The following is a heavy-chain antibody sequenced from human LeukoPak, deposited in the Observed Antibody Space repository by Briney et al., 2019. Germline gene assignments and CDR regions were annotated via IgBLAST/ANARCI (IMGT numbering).Heavy chain of an antibody. CDR1: GGTFSSYA. Sequence: ASVKVSCTASGGTFSSYAISWVRQAPGQGLEWMGRIIPILGIANYAQKFQGRVTITADKSTSTAYMELSSLRSEDTAVYYCARGTAMVTQGFDYWGQGTLVTVSS. D-gene: IGHD5-18*01. CDR2: IIPILGIA. V-gene: IGHV1-69*04. J-gene: IGHJ4*02. CDR3: ARGTAMVTQGFDY.